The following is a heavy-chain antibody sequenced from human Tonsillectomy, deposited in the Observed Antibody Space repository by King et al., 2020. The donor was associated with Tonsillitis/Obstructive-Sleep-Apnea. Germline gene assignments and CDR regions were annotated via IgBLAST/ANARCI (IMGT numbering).Heavy chain of an antibody. CDR3: ARDRNPGYTSTWYGSFDY. V-gene: IGHV1-18*01. Sequence: VQLVQSGAEVKKPGASVKVSCRASGYTFTSYGINWVRQAPGQGLKWMGWISAYNGNTNYAQNLQGRVTMTTDTTTNTAYMELRSLRSDDTAVYYCARDRNPGYTSTWYGSFDYWGQGTLVTVSS. J-gene: IGHJ4*02. CDR1: GYTFTSYG. D-gene: IGHD6-13*01. CDR2: ISAYNGNT.